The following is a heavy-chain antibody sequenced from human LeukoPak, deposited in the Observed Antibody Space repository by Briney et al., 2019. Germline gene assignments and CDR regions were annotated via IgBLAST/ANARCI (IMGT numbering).Heavy chain of an antibody. CDR1: GYTFTGYY. CDR2: INPNSGGT. CDR3: ARVPRSPMIVVAPTPQADY. Sequence: ASVKVSCKASGYTFTGYYMHWVRQAPGQGLEWMGWINPNSGGTNYAQKFQGRVTMTRDTSISIAYMELSSLRSEDTAVYYCARVPRSPMIVVAPTPQADYWGQGTLVTVSS. J-gene: IGHJ4*02. D-gene: IGHD3-22*01. V-gene: IGHV1-2*02.